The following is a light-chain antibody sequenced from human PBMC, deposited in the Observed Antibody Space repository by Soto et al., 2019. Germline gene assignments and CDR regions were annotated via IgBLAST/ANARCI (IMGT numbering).Light chain of an antibody. Sequence: EIVLTQSPGTVSLSPGERATLSCRASQSVSRSYLAWYQLKPGQAPRLLIYGPSSRATGIPDRFSGSGSGTDFTLTISRLEPEEFAVYYCQQYGSSTYTFGQGTKLEIK. CDR2: GPS. J-gene: IGKJ2*01. V-gene: IGKV3-20*01. CDR3: QQYGSSTYT. CDR1: QSVSRSY.